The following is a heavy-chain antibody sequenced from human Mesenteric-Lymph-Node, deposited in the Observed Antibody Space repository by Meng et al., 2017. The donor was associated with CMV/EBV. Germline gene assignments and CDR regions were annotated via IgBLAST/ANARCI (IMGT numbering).Heavy chain of an antibody. J-gene: IGHJ4*02. D-gene: IGHD3-3*01. Sequence: GGSLRPSCAASGLTFTNAWMSWVRQAPERGLEWVGRIRSKADGGTADYAAPVNGRFTISRDDSKNTLYLQMNGLKTEDTAVYYCTTGEDFWSGYPFDYWGQGTLVTVSS. CDR3: TTGEDFWSGYPFDY. CDR1: GLTFTNAW. V-gene: IGHV3-15*01. CDR2: IRSKADGGTA.